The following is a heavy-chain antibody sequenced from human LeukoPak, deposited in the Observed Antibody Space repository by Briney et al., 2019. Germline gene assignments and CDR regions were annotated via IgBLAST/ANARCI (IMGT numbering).Heavy chain of an antibody. J-gene: IGHJ4*02. V-gene: IGHV4-39*01. CDR3: ATNEWSGYYFEY. CDR2: IYSSGST. CDR1: GGSISSSSYY. Sequence: SETLSLTCTVSGGSISSSSYYWGWIRQPPGKGLECIGSIYSSGSTYYNPSLKSRVTISVDTSKNQFSLKLSSVTAADTAVYYCATNEWSGYYFEYWGQGTLVPVSS. D-gene: IGHD3-3*01.